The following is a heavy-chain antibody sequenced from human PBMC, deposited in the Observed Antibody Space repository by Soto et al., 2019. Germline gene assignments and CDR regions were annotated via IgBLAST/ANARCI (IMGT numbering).Heavy chain of an antibody. V-gene: IGHV4-4*02. Sequence: SETLSLTCAVSGGSISSSNWWSWARQPPGKGLEWIGEIYHSGSTNYNPSLKSRVTISVDKSKNQFSLKLSSVTAADTAVYYCASRDSSGYYIEYWGQGTLGTGS. CDR3: ASRDSSGYYIEY. J-gene: IGHJ4*02. CDR1: GGSISSSNW. CDR2: IYHSGST. D-gene: IGHD3-22*01.